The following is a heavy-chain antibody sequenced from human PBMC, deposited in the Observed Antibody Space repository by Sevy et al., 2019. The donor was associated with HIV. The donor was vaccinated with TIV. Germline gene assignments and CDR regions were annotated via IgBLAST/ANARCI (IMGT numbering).Heavy chain of an antibody. CDR3: ARVGYSSGWYYYY. CDR1: GFTVSSNY. J-gene: IGHJ4*02. CDR2: IYGGGST. Sequence: GGSLRLSCAASGFTVSSNYMSWVRQAPGKGLEWVSVIYGGGSTYYADSVKGRFTISRDNSKNTLYLQMNSLRAEETAVYYCARVGYSSGWYYYYWGQGTLVNVSS. V-gene: IGHV3-53*01. D-gene: IGHD6-19*01.